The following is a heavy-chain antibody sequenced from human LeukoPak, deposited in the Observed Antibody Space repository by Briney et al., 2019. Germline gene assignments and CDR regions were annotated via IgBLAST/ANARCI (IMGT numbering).Heavy chain of an antibody. CDR3: ARETLRDLHWYFDL. Sequence: GGTLRLSCAGSGFTVSSHAMHWVRQAPGKGLEWVAVLSYDGINENYADSLRGRFTISRDSFKNTLYLQMNSLTTDDTALYYCARETLRDLHWYFDLWGRGTLVTVSS. V-gene: IGHV3-30-3*01. D-gene: IGHD3/OR15-3a*01. J-gene: IGHJ2*01. CDR2: LSYDGINE. CDR1: GFTVSSHA.